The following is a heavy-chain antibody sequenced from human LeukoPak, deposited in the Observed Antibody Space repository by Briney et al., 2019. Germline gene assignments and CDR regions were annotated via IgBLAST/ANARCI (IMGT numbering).Heavy chain of an antibody. V-gene: IGHV4-34*01. CDR3: AYSSAFQQH. D-gene: IGHD3-22*01. CDR1: GGSFSDYY. CDR2: INHSGIT. Sequence: PSETLSLTCAVYGGSFSDYYWSGLRQPPGKGLEWIGEINHSGITNYNPSLKSRVTISVDTSKNQFSLKLSSVTAADTAVYYCAYSSAFQQHLGQGTLVTVSS. J-gene: IGHJ1*01.